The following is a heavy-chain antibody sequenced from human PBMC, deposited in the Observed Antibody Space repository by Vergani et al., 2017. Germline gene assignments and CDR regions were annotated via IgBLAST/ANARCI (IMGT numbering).Heavy chain of an antibody. Sequence: QVQLQESGPGLVKPSETLSLTCAVSGYSISSGYYWGWIRQPPGKGLEWIGEIFSSGTTNYNPSFKNRVTMSVDTSKNQFSLKLTSVTAADTAVYYCVRQKDYYMDVWGKGATVTVS. J-gene: IGHJ6*03. CDR1: GYSISSGYY. V-gene: IGHV4-38-2*01. CDR2: IFSSGTT. CDR3: VRQKDYYMDV.